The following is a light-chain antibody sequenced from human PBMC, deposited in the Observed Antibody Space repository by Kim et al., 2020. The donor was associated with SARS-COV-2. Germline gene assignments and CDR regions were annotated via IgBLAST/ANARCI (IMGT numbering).Light chain of an antibody. CDR3: AAWDDCLNEYG. V-gene: IGLV1-44*01. CDR1: SSHIGSNT. J-gene: IGLJ1*01. Sequence: QSVLTQPPSASGTPGQRVTISCSGSSSHIGSNTVNWYQQLPGTAPKLLIYSNNQRPSGVPGRFSGSKSGTSASLAISGLQSEDEADYYCAAWDDCLNEYGIGTANNVTVL. CDR2: SNN.